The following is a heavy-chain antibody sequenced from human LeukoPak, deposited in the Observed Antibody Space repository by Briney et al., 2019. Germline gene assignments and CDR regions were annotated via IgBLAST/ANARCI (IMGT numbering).Heavy chain of an antibody. CDR3: AKDLAGARDK. CDR1: EFTFSRYW. J-gene: IGHJ4*02. CDR2: INTDGRTT. V-gene: IGHV3-74*01. D-gene: IGHD2-15*01. Sequence: PGESLRLSCVDSEFTFSRYWMHWVRQAPGEGLVWVSRINTDGRTTNYADSVKGRFTISRDNARNTLYLQMNSLRADDTAVYYCAKDLAGARDKWGQGTLVTVSS.